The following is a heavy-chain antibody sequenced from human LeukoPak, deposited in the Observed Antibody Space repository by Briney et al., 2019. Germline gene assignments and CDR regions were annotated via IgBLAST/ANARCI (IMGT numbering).Heavy chain of an antibody. J-gene: IGHJ4*02. CDR3: ARALRYSGSY. V-gene: IGHV3-7*01. CDR1: GFTFTNYW. D-gene: IGHD1-26*01. CDR2: VTKDGTEK. Sequence: PGGSLRLSCAVSGFTFTNYWMSWVRQAPGKGLECVASVTKDGTEKYYLDSVKGRFSISRDNAKESLYLQMNSLRAEDTAVYYCARALRYSGSYWGQGTLVTVSS.